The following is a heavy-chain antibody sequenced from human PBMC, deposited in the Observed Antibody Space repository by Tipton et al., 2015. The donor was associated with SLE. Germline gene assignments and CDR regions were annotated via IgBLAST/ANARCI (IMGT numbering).Heavy chain of an antibody. V-gene: IGHV3-23*01. CDR2: ISGNGGNT. Sequence: SLRLSCVASGFTFSSYAMSWVRQAPGKGLEWVSAISGNGGNTYYADSVKGRFTISRDNSKNTLYLQMNSLRAEDTAVYYCAKVVIAASWGQGTLVTVSS. CDR1: GFTFSSYA. D-gene: IGHD2-15*01. J-gene: IGHJ5*02. CDR3: AKVVIAAS.